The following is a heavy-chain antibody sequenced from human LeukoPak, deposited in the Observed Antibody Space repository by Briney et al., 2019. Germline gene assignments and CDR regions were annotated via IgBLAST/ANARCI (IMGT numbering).Heavy chain of an antibody. CDR1: GGTFSSYA. D-gene: IGHD5-18*01. J-gene: IGHJ4*02. V-gene: IGHV1-69*01. CDR3: ARDRVDTAMGPGLGFDY. Sequence: SVKVSCKASGGTFSSYAISWVRQAPGQGLEWIGGIIPIFGTANYAQKFQGRVTITADESTSTAYMELSSLRSEDTAVYYCARDRVDTAMGPGLGFDYWGQGTLVTVSS. CDR2: IIPIFGTA.